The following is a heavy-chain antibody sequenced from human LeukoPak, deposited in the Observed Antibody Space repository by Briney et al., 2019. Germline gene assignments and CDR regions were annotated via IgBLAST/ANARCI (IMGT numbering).Heavy chain of an antibody. D-gene: IGHD5-12*01. J-gene: IGHJ3*02. CDR1: GGTFSSYA. CDR2: IIPIFGTA. Sequence: SVKVSCKASGGTFSSYAISWVRQAPGQGLEWMGGIIPIFGTANYAQKFQGRVTITADESTSTAYMELSSLRSEDTAVYYCARIEWLPDAFDIWGQGTMVTVPS. CDR3: ARIEWLPDAFDI. V-gene: IGHV1-69*13.